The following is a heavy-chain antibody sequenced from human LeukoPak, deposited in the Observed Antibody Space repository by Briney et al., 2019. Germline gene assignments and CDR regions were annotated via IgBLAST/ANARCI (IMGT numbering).Heavy chain of an antibody. V-gene: IGHV1-18*01. Sequence: ASVKVSCKTSGFSFTSYAISWVRQAPGQGLEWMGWIFPYNGNTNYAQKLQGRVTMTTDTSTSTAYMELRSLTSDDTAVYYCARDLYCSVTSCPRLGLFDSWGQGSLVTVTS. J-gene: IGHJ4*02. CDR1: GFSFTSYA. CDR2: IFPYNGNT. D-gene: IGHD2-2*01. CDR3: ARDLYCSVTSCPRLGLFDS.